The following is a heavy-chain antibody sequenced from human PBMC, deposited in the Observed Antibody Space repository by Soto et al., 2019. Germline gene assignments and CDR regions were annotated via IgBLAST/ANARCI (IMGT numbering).Heavy chain of an antibody. CDR2: INHSGST. Sequence: NPSETLSLTCAVYGGSFSGYYWSWIRQPPGKGLEWIGEINHSGSTNYNPSLKSRVTISVDTSKNQFSLKLSSVTAADTAVYYCARGTPQYYDFWSGYPTVPYGMDVWGQGTTVTVSS. V-gene: IGHV4-34*01. CDR1: GGSFSGYY. CDR3: ARGTPQYYDFWSGYPTVPYGMDV. D-gene: IGHD3-3*01. J-gene: IGHJ6*02.